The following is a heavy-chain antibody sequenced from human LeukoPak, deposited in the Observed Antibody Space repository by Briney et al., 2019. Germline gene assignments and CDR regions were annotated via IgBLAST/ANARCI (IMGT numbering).Heavy chain of an antibody. D-gene: IGHD3-10*01. J-gene: IGHJ6*02. CDR3: AKDQDGSGSYPWGYYYYGMDV. Sequence: GRSLRLSCAASGFTFDDYAMHWVRQAPGKGLEWVSGISWNSGSIGYADSVKGRFTISRDNAKNTLYLQMNSLRAEDTAVYYCAKDQDGSGSYPWGYYYYGMDVWGQGTTVTVSS. CDR1: GFTFDDYA. V-gene: IGHV3-9*01. CDR2: ISWNSGSI.